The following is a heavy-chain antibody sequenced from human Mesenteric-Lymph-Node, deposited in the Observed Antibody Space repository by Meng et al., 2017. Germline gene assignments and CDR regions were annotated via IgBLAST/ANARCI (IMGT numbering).Heavy chain of an antibody. CDR3: ARVGPKYYYDSSGNFDY. D-gene: IGHD3-22*01. CDR2: IYHSGST. V-gene: IGHV4-38-2*02. CDR1: GYSISSGHY. J-gene: IGHJ4*02. Sequence: SETLSLTCNVSGYSISSGHYWGWIRQPPGKGLEWIGNIYHSGSTYYKPSLKSRVTISVDTSKNQFSLKLSSVTAADTAVYYCARVGPKYYYDSSGNFDYWGQGTVVTVSS.